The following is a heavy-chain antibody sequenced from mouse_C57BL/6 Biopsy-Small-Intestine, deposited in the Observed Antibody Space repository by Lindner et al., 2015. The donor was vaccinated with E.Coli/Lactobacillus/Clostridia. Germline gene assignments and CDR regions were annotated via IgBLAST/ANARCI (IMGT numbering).Heavy chain of an antibody. CDR1: GFNIKDDY. CDR3: TTNGRDYFDY. CDR2: IDPENGDT. V-gene: IGHV14-4*01. D-gene: IGHD1-1*01. Sequence: VQLQESGAELVRPGASVKLSCTASGFNIKDDYMHWVKQRPEQGLEWTGWIDPENGDTEYASKFQGKATITADTSSNTAYLQLSSLTSEDTAVYYCTTNGRDYFDYWGQGTTLTVSS. J-gene: IGHJ2*01.